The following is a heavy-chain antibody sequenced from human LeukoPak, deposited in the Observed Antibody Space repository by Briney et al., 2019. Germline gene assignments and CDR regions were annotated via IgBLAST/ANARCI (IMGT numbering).Heavy chain of an antibody. CDR2: IGGGGTP. CDR3: AKDDHGGSGWRDYFDQ. J-gene: IGHJ4*02. CDR1: GFTFNSYD. D-gene: IGHD6-19*01. Sequence: GGSLRLSFSASGFTFNSYDISLGRQAPGRRLEWVSAIGGGGTPYYADSVKSRLTIYRDNSTNTLYLQMNSLRAEDTAVYYCAKDDHGGSGWRDYFDQWGQGTLVTVSS. V-gene: IGHV3-23*01.